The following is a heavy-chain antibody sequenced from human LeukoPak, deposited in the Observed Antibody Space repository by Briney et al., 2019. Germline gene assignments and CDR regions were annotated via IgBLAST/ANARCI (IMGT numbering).Heavy chain of an antibody. V-gene: IGHV3-66*01. CDR2: IYSGGNT. CDR3: AKAHDRGYYYGFDY. D-gene: IGHD3-22*01. J-gene: IGHJ4*02. Sequence: GGSLRLSCAASGFTVSSNYMSWVRQAPGKGLEWVSVIYSGGNTYYADSVQGRFTMSRENPENTLYLQMNSLRAEDTAIYYCAKAHDRGYYYGFDYWGQGTLVTVSS. CDR1: GFTVSSNY.